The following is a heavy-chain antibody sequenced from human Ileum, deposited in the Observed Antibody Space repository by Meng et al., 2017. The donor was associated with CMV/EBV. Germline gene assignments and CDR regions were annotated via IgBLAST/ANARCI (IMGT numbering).Heavy chain of an antibody. CDR3: ARGSSSWAFDY. CDR1: GGSISGYY. D-gene: IGHD2-2*01. Sequence: QVPLAGTGPGTVVLVEILSLPCLVSGGSISGYYWGWIRSTARKGLEWIGRVYSSGSTDYNPSLQSRVTMSVDTSKNQFSLKLSSVTAADTAVYYCARGSSSWAFDYWGQETLVTVSS. CDR2: VYSSGST. V-gene: IGHV4-4*07. J-gene: IGHJ4*02.